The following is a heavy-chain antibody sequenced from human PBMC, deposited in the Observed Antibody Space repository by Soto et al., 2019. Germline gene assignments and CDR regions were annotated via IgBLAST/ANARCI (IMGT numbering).Heavy chain of an antibody. CDR1: GGTFSSYA. J-gene: IGHJ4*02. Sequence: QVQLVQSGAEVKKPGSSVKVSCKASGGTFSSYAISWVRQAPGQGLEWMGGIIPIFGTANYAQKFQGRVTITADESTSPAYMELSSLRSEDTAVYYCARVGYSGYGGGGLFDYWGQGTLVTVSS. CDR2: IIPIFGTA. CDR3: ARVGYSGYGGGGLFDY. V-gene: IGHV1-69*01. D-gene: IGHD5-12*01.